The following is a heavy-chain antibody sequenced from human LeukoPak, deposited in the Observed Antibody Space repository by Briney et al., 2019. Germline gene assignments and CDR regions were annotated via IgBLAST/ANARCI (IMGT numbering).Heavy chain of an antibody. D-gene: IGHD3-3*01. CDR2: IIPIFGTA. CDR3: ASSGPLYDFWSGYYPY. Sequence: GASVKVSCKASGGTFSSYAISWVRLAPGQGLEWMGGIIPIFGTANYAQKFQGRVTITTDESTSTAYMELSSLRSEDTAVYYCASSGPLYDFWSGYYPYWGQGTLVTVSS. J-gene: IGHJ4*02. CDR1: GGTFSSYA. V-gene: IGHV1-69*05.